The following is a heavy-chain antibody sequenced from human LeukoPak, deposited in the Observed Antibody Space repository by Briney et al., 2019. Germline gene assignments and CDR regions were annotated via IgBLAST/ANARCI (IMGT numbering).Heavy chain of an antibody. CDR1: GYTFTSYG. Sequence: GASVKVSCKASGYTFTSYGISWVRQAPGQGLEWMGWISAYNGNTNYAQKLQGRVTMTRDTSISTAYMELSRLRSDDTAVYYCARLDSSGYYLSYWGQGTLVTVSS. CDR3: ARLDSSGYYLSY. J-gene: IGHJ4*02. D-gene: IGHD3-22*01. V-gene: IGHV1-18*01. CDR2: ISAYNGNT.